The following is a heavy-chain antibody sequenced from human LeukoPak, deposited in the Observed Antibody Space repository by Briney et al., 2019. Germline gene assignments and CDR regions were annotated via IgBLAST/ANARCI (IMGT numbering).Heavy chain of an antibody. CDR3: ARPLLGQQVAPFDY. Sequence: SETLSLTCTVSGGSISSSSYYWGWIRRPPGKGLEWIGSIYYSGSTYYNPSLKSRVTMSVDTSKNQFSLKLSSVTAADTAVYYCARPLLGQQVAPFDYWGQGTLVTVSS. J-gene: IGHJ4*02. CDR2: IYYSGST. CDR1: GGSISSSSYY. V-gene: IGHV4-39*01. D-gene: IGHD3-3*02.